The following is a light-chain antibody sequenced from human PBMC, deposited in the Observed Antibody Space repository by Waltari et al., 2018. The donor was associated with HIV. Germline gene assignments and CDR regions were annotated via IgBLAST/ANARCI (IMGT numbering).Light chain of an antibody. CDR2: EVS. V-gene: IGLV2-23*02. CDR1: SSDFGSYNL. J-gene: IGLJ2*01. CDR3: CSYAGTSTVV. Sequence: QSALTQPASVSGSPGQSMTISCPGTSSDFGSYNLVSWYQHHPGKSPKLMIYEVSKRPSGVSNRFSGSKSGNTASLTISGLQAEDEADYYCCSYAGTSTVVFGGGTKLTVL.